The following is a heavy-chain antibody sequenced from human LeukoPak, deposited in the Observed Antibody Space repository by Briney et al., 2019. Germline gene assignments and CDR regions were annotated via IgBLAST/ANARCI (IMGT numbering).Heavy chain of an antibody. J-gene: IGHJ4*02. CDR1: GFTFSSYG. V-gene: IGHV3-30*02. CDR3: AKDREGIVVVIATSDY. CDR2: IRYDGSNK. Sequence: QPGRSLRLSCAASGFTFSSYGMHWVRQAPGKGLEWVAFIRYDGSNKYYADSVKGRFTISRDNSKNTLYLQMNSLRAEDTAVYYCAKDREGIVVVIATSDYWGQGTLVTVSS. D-gene: IGHD2-21*01.